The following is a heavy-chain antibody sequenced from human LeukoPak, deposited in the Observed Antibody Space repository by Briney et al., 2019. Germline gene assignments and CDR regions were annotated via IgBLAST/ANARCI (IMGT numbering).Heavy chain of an antibody. CDR2: ISCSGGST. CDR1: GFTFSSYA. J-gene: IGHJ4*02. CDR3: AKESYYFDY. Sequence: GGSLRLSCAASGFTFSSYAMRWVRQAPGKGLEWVSAISCSGGSTYYADSVKGRFTISRDNSQNTLYLQITTLRAEATAVYYCAKESYYFDYWGQGTLVTVSS. V-gene: IGHV3-23*01. D-gene: IGHD3-16*02.